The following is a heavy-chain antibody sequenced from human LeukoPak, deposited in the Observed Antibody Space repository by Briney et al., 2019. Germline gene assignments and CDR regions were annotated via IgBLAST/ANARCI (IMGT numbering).Heavy chain of an antibody. V-gene: IGHV1-69*13. Sequence: ASVKVSCKASGGTFSSYAIGWVRQAPGQGLEWMGGIIPIFGTANYAQKFQGRVTITADESTSTAYMELSSLRSEDTAVYYCARDGLYGSGSYRFDYWGQGTLVTVSS. CDR3: ARDGLYGSGSYRFDY. CDR2: IIPIFGTA. J-gene: IGHJ4*02. CDR1: GGTFSSYA. D-gene: IGHD3-10*01.